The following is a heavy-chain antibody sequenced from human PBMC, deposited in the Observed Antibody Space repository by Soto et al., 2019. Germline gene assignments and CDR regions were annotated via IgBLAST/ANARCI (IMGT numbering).Heavy chain of an antibody. CDR2: MNPNSGNT. CDR1: GYTFTSYD. Sequence: QVQLVQSGAEVKKPGASVKVSCKASGYTFTSYDINWVRQATGQGLEWMGWMNPNSGNTGYAQKFQGRVTMTRNTSISTAYMELSSLRSEDSAVFYCSRGPFNSSGWYYYCYGMDVWGQGTTVTVSS. CDR3: SRGPFNSSGWYYYCYGMDV. V-gene: IGHV1-8*01. D-gene: IGHD6-19*01. J-gene: IGHJ6*02.